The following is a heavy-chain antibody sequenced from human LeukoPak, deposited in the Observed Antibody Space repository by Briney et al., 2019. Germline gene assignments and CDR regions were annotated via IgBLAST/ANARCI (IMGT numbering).Heavy chain of an antibody. D-gene: IGHD2-2*01. V-gene: IGHV3-74*01. J-gene: IGHJ4*02. Sequence: PGGSLRLSCAASGFTFITYWMHWVRRAPGKGLVWVSSINSDGSTTTYADSVKGRFTISRDNAKNMVYLQMNSLRAEDTAVYYCARGRIVVVTALGLYFDYWGQGTLVTVSS. CDR2: INSDGSTT. CDR3: ARGRIVVVTALGLYFDY. CDR1: GFTFITYW.